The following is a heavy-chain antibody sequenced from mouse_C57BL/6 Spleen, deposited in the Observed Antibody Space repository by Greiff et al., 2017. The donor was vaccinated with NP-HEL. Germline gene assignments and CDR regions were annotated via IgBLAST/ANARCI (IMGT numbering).Heavy chain of an antibody. V-gene: IGHV5-9*01. CDR3: ARGGYFDY. Sequence: EVQGVESGGGLVRPGGSLKLSCAASGFTFGSNTMSWVRKTPGKRLEWVATISGGGGNTYYPDSVKGRFTISRDNAKNTLYLQMSSLRSEDTALYYCARGGYFDYWGQGTTLTVSS. J-gene: IGHJ2*01. CDR2: ISGGGGNT. CDR1: GFTFGSNT.